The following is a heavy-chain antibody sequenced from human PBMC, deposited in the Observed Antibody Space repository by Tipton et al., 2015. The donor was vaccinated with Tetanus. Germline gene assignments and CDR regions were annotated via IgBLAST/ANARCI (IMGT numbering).Heavy chain of an antibody. Sequence: SLRLSCAASGFTFSSYTMSWVRQTPGRGLEWLAMLSADGRHGSSAEAVKGRFSISRNNSMSTLYLQMGNLKPEDTAVYYYVRGARGWVMYYPFDSWGQGTQVVVSS. CDR1: GFTFSSYT. CDR3: VRGARGWVMYYPFDS. D-gene: IGHD2-8*01. V-gene: IGHV3-30*04. J-gene: IGHJ4*02. CDR2: LSADGRHG.